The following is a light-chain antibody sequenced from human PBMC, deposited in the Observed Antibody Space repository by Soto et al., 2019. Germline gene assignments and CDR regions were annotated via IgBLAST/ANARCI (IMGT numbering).Light chain of an antibody. CDR1: QSVSSY. V-gene: IGKV3-20*01. CDR2: DAY. J-gene: IGKJ5*01. CDR3: QQYGSSPPIT. Sequence: ILLTQSTGTLSLSPGERSSLSCRASQSVSSYLAWYQQIPGQAPRLIIYDAYTRATGIPDRFSGNGSGTDFTLTIRRLETEDFAVYYCQQYGSSPPITFCQGTRLEIK.